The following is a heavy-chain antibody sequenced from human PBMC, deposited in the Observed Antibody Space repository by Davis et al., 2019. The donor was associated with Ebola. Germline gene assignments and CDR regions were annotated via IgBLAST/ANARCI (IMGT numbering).Heavy chain of an antibody. Sequence: GESLKISCAASGFTFSSYGMHWVRQAPGKGLEWVAVIWYDGSNKYYADSVKGRFTISRDNSKNTLYLQMNSLRAEDTAVYYCARGPKGYDSSGYFDYWGQGTLVTVSS. CDR3: ARGPKGYDSSGYFDY. CDR1: GFTFSSYG. V-gene: IGHV3-33*01. CDR2: IWYDGSNK. D-gene: IGHD3-22*01. J-gene: IGHJ4*02.